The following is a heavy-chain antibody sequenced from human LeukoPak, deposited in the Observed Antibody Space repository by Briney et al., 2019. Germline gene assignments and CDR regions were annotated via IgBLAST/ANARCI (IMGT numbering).Heavy chain of an antibody. CDR3: ARDTENSTYGWGAFDI. D-gene: IGHD2/OR15-2a*01. CDR2: IYSGGNT. CDR1: GFTFTSYS. J-gene: IGHJ3*02. V-gene: IGHV3-66*01. Sequence: PGGSLRLSCAASGFTFTSYSMNWVRRAPGKGLEWVSVIYSGGNTYYADSVKDRFTISRDKSKNTLYLQMSGLRTDDTAVYYCARDTENSTYGWGAFDIWAQGTMVTVSS.